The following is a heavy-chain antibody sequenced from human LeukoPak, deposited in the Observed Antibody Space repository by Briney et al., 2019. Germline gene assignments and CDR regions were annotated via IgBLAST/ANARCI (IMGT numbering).Heavy chain of an antibody. Sequence: GRSLRLSCAASGFTFSSYGMHWVRQAPGKGLEWVAVIWYDGSNKYYADSVKGRFTISRDNSKNMLYLQMNSLRAEDTAVYYCARDRTALGLVDYWGQGTLVTVSS. CDR3: ARDRTALGLVDY. D-gene: IGHD3-16*01. J-gene: IGHJ4*02. CDR1: GFTFSSYG. CDR2: IWYDGSNK. V-gene: IGHV3-33*01.